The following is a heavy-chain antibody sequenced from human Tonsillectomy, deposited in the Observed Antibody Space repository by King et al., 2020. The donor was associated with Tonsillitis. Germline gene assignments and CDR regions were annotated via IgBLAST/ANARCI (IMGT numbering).Heavy chain of an antibody. Sequence: VQLVESGGGLVQPGGSLRLSCAASGFTFSSYAMSWVRQAPGKGLEWVSVIYSGGSSTCYADSVKGRFTISRDNSKNTLYLQMNSLRAEDTAVYYCAKEGSSSWYSHYFDYWGQGTLVTVSS. D-gene: IGHD6-13*01. CDR3: AKEGSSSWYSHYFDY. J-gene: IGHJ4*02. CDR2: IYSGGSST. CDR1: GFTFSSYA. V-gene: IGHV3-23*03.